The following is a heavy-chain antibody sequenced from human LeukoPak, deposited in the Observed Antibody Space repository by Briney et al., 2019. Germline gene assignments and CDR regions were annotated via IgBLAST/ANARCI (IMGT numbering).Heavy chain of an antibody. Sequence: GSLRLSCTVSGFTFDDYAMNWVRQAPGKGLEWVSYISSSGSTIYYADSVKGRFTISRDNAKNSLYLQMNSLRAEDTAVYYCAELGITMIGGVWGKGTTVTISS. CDR3: AELGITMIGGV. V-gene: IGHV3-48*03. D-gene: IGHD3-10*02. CDR2: ISSSGSTI. J-gene: IGHJ6*04. CDR1: GFTFDDYA.